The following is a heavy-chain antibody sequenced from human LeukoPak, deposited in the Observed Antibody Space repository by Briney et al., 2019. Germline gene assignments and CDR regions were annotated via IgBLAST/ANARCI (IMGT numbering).Heavy chain of an antibody. D-gene: IGHD4-17*01. J-gene: IGHJ6*02. CDR3: ARDLYYGDYHYYGMDV. Sequence: TSETLSLTCTVSGGSISSYYWSWIRQPPGKGLEWIGYIYYSGSTNYNPSLKSRVTISVDTSKNQFSLKLSSVTAADTAVYYCARDLYYGDYHYYGMDVWGQGTTVTVSS. CDR2: IYYSGST. V-gene: IGHV4-59*01. CDR1: GGSISSYY.